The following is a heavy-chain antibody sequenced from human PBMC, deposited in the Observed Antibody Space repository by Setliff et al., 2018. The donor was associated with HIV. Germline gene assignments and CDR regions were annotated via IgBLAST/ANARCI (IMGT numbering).Heavy chain of an antibody. CDR1: GFRFSDHF. D-gene: IGHD3-3*01. CDR2: ISSSGDTS. CDR3: ARDPKPKFWSGNSPFDY. J-gene: IGHJ4*02. V-gene: IGHV3-11*01. Sequence: PGGSLRLSCAASGFRFSDHFASWFRQAPGKGLEWISDISSSGDTSNYADSVKGRFTISRDNAKNSLYLQMNSLRAEDTAVYYCARDPKPKFWSGNSPFDYWGQGTLVTVSS.